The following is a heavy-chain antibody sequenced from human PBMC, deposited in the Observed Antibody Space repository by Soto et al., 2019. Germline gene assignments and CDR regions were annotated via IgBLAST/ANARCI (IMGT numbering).Heavy chain of an antibody. CDR2: INPNSGGT. J-gene: IGHJ3*02. Sequence: ASVKVSCKASGYTFTGYYMHWVRQAPGQGLEWMGWINPNSGGTNYAQKFQGRVTMTRDTSISTAYMELSRLGSDDTAVYYCASCLGEHDAFDIWGQGTMVTVSS. V-gene: IGHV1-2*02. CDR3: ASCLGEHDAFDI. CDR1: GYTFTGYY.